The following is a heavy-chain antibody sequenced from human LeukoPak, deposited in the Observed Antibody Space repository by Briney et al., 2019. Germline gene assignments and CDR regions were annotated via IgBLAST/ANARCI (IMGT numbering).Heavy chain of an antibody. J-gene: IGHJ3*02. V-gene: IGHV3-11*04. Sequence: AGSLRLSCAASGFTFSDYYMSWIRQAPGKGLECVSYISSSGSSIYYADSVKGRFTISRDNAKNSLYLQMNSLRAEDTAVYYCARELTDAFDIWGQGTMVTVSS. CDR3: ARELTDAFDI. CDR2: ISSSGSSI. CDR1: GFTFSDYY.